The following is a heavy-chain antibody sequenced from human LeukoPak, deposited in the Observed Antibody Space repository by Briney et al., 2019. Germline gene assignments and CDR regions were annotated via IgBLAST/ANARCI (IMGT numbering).Heavy chain of an antibody. D-gene: IGHD3-9*01. CDR3: ARGFDFDWLIDYYFDY. J-gene: IGHJ4*02. Sequence: PGGSLRLSCAASGFTFSSYAMHWVRQAPGKGLEWVAVISYDGSNKYYADSVKGRFTISRDNSKNTLYLQMNSLRAEDTAVYYCARGFDFDWLIDYYFDYWGQGTLVTVSS. CDR1: GFTFSSYA. V-gene: IGHV3-30-3*01. CDR2: ISYDGSNK.